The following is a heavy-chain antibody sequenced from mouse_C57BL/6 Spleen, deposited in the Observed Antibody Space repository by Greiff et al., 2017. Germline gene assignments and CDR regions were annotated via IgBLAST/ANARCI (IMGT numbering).Heavy chain of an antibody. CDR3: ARSKNWDGYFDV. V-gene: IGHV1-26*01. Sequence: EVQLQQSGPELVKPGASVKISCKASGYTFTDYYMNWVKQSHGKSLEWIGDINPNNGGTSYNQKFKGKATLTVDKSSSTAYMELRSLTSEDSAVYYCARSKNWDGYFDVWGTGTTVTVSS. CDR2: INPNNGGT. D-gene: IGHD4-1*01. J-gene: IGHJ1*03. CDR1: GYTFTDYY.